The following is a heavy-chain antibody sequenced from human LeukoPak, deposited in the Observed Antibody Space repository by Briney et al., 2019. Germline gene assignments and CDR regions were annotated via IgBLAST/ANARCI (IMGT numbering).Heavy chain of an antibody. CDR2: IYSGGST. Sequence: GGSLRLSCAASGFTVSSNYMSWVRQAPGKGLEWVSVIYSGGSTYYADSVKGRFTISRDNAKNSLYLQMNSLRAEDTAVYYCARGGSLAAAGTTDFDYWGQGTLVTVSS. CDR3: ARGGSLAAAGTTDFDY. V-gene: IGHV3-53*01. D-gene: IGHD6-13*01. CDR1: GFTVSSNY. J-gene: IGHJ4*02.